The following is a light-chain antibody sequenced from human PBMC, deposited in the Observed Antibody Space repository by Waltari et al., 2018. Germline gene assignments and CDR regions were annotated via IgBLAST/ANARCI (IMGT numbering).Light chain of an antibody. CDR2: TGS. J-gene: IGKJ3*01. V-gene: IGKV1-16*01. CDR3: LQYSSYPLT. Sequence: DIQMTQSPSSLSASVGDRVPITCRASQGIRNSLAWFQQKPGQAPKSLIYTGSTLESGVPSRFSGSGSGTEFALTISSLQPEDFATYYCLQYSSYPLTFGPGTKVDSK. CDR1: QGIRNS.